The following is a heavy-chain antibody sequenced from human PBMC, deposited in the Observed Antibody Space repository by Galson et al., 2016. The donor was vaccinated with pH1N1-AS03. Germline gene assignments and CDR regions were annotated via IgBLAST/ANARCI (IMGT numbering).Heavy chain of an antibody. V-gene: IGHV3-23*01. Sequence: SLRLSCATSGFTFSSYGMTWVRQAPGKGLEWVSSISVTGGSTYYADSVKGRFTIPRDHSKNTLYLQMSSLRAEDTAVYYCAKDRSSWPPGWGSVDSWGQGTLVTVSS. CDR1: GFTFSSYG. CDR3: AKDRSSWPPGWGSVDS. D-gene: IGHD6-13*01. J-gene: IGHJ4*02. CDR2: ISVTGGST.